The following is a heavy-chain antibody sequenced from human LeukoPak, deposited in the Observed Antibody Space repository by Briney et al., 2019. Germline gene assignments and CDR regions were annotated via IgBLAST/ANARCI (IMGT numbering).Heavy chain of an antibody. V-gene: IGHV3-7*01. J-gene: IGHJ3*02. Sequence: QPGGSLRLSCAASGFTFSSYWMSWVRQAPGKGREGVANIKQDVSEKYYVDSVKGRFTISRDNAKNSLYLQMNSLRAEDTAVYYCARVAAADAFDIWGQGTMVTVSS. CDR1: GFTFSSYW. CDR3: ARVAAADAFDI. D-gene: IGHD6-13*01. CDR2: IKQDVSEK.